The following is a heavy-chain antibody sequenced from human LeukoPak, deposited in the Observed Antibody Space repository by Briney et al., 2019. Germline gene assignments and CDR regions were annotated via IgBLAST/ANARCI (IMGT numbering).Heavy chain of an antibody. V-gene: IGHV1-46*01. D-gene: IGHD1-1*01. J-gene: IGHJ4*02. CDR2: INPSGSSA. CDR3: ARMTTGVLDY. Sequence: ASVKVSCKASGYTFSRYHMSWVRQAPGQGLEWMGIINPSGSSASYTQKFQGRVTMTRDTSTSTVYLDLSSPRSEDTAVYYCARMTTGVLDYWGQGTLVTVSS. CDR1: GYTFSRYH.